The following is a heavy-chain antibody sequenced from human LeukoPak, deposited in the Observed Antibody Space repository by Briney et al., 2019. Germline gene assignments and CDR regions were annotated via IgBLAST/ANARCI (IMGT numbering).Heavy chain of an antibody. CDR3: AKSHYRGFGELFSNFDY. Sequence: GRSLRLSCAASGFTFNSYGMHWVRQAPGKGLEWVAVISYDGSNKYYADSVKGRFTISRDNSKNSLYLQMNSLRAEDTAVYYSAKSHYRGFGELFSNFDYWGQGTLVTVSS. J-gene: IGHJ4*02. D-gene: IGHD3-10*01. V-gene: IGHV3-30*18. CDR1: GFTFNSYG. CDR2: ISYDGSNK.